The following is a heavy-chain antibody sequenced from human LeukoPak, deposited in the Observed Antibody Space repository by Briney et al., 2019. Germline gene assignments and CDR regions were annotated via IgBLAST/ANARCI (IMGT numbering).Heavy chain of an antibody. CDR3: ARDRGFWRTIDY. Sequence: KPGGSLRLSCTAPRFTFSDYYMTWIRQAPGKGLEWVSYISSSGNTIYYADSVKGRFTISRDNAGNSLYLQMNSLRAEDTAVYYCARDRGFWRTIDYWGQGTLVTVPS. J-gene: IGHJ4*02. D-gene: IGHD3-3*01. V-gene: IGHV3-11*01. CDR2: ISSSGNTI. CDR1: RFTFSDYY.